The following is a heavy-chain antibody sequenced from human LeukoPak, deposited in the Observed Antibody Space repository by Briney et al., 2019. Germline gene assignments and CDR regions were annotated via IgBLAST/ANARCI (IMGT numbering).Heavy chain of an antibody. Sequence: GGSLRLSCAASGFTVSSNYMSWVRQAPGKGLEWVSVIYSGGSTYYADSVKGRFTISRHNSKNTLYLQMNSLRAEDTAVYYCARDRYGDSYYYGMDVWGQGTTVTVSS. J-gene: IGHJ6*02. CDR3: ARDRYGDSYYYGMDV. CDR2: IYSGGST. D-gene: IGHD4-17*01. V-gene: IGHV3-53*04. CDR1: GFTVSSNY.